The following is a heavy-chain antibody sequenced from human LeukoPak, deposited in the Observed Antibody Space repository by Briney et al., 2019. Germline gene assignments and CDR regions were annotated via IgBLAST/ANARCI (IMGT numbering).Heavy chain of an antibody. J-gene: IGHJ6*02. D-gene: IGHD3-9*01. Sequence: GGSLRLSCAASGFTFSSYEMNWIRQAPGKGLEWVSYISSSGSTIYYADSVKGRFTISRDNAKNSLYLQMNSLRAEDTAVYYCARDSPLRYFDWLSTYYYYYGMDVWGQGTTVTVSS. CDR3: ARDSPLRYFDWLSTYYYYYGMDV. V-gene: IGHV3-48*03. CDR1: GFTFSSYE. CDR2: ISSSGSTI.